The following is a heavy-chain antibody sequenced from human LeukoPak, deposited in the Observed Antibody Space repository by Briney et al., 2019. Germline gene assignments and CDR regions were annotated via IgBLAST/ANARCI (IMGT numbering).Heavy chain of an antibody. CDR3: AKDSYSKGDF. J-gene: IGHJ4*02. CDR1: GLTFSRHW. CDR2: IKQDGSEK. D-gene: IGHD6-13*01. Sequence: PGGSLRLSCEASGLTFSRHWMSWVRQAPGKGLEWVANIKQDGSEKYYVDSVKGRFTISRDNAKNSLYLQMNSLRAEDTAVYYCAKDSYSKGDFWGQGVLVTVSS. V-gene: IGHV3-7*01.